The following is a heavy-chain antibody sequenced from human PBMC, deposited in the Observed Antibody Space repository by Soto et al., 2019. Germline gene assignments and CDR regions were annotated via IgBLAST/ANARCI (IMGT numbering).Heavy chain of an antibody. CDR3: ASVAWIPDGLDDAFDI. J-gene: IGHJ3*02. V-gene: IGHV3-74*01. CDR2: INSDGSST. D-gene: IGHD5-12*01. Sequence: PGGSLRLSCAASGFTFSSYWMHWVRQAPGKGLVWVSRINSDGSSTSYADSVKGRFTISRDNAKNTLYLQMNSLRAEDTAVYYCASVAWIPDGLDDAFDIWGQGTMVTVSS. CDR1: GFTFSSYW.